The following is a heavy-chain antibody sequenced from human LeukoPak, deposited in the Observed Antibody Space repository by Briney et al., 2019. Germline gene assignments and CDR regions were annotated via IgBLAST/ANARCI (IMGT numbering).Heavy chain of an antibody. CDR2: IRGKVFGGTT. CDR1: GFTFGDFA. CDR3: TRDLVAVTGDTFYYYAMDV. J-gene: IGHJ6*02. D-gene: IGHD6-19*01. V-gene: IGHV3-49*04. Sequence: GGSLRLSCTASGFTFGDFALSWVRQAPGKGLEWVGFIRGKVFGGTTDYAASVKGRFTISRDDSKSIAYLQMNTLKTEDTGVYYCTRDLVAVTGDTFYYYAMDVWGQGTTVTVSS.